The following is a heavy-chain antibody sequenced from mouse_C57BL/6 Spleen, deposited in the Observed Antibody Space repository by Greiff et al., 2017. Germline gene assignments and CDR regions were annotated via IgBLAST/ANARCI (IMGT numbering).Heavy chain of an antibody. Sequence: EVKLEESGGGLVQPGGSMKLSCVASGFTFSNYWMNWVRQSPETGLAWVAQIRLKSDNYATHYAESVQGRFTISRDDSKSSVSLHMNNLRAEDTVIYYCTEYYYGSSYVDFDVWGTGTTVTVSS. CDR1: GFTFSNYW. V-gene: IGHV6-3*01. D-gene: IGHD1-1*01. CDR3: TEYYYGSSYVDFDV. J-gene: IGHJ1*03. CDR2: IRLKSDNYAT.